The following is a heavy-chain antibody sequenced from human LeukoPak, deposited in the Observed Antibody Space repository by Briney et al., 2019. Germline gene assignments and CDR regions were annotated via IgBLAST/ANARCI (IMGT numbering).Heavy chain of an antibody. J-gene: IGHJ5*02. Sequence: GSSVKVSCKASGGTFSSYDISWVRQAPGQGLEWMGRIIPTLGIAKYAQKFQGRVTITADKSTDTTYMELSSLRSEDTAVYYCARGSGYDLVLWPWGQGTLVTVSS. D-gene: IGHD5-12*01. V-gene: IGHV1-69*04. CDR3: ARGSGYDLVLWP. CDR2: IIPTLGIA. CDR1: GGTFSSYD.